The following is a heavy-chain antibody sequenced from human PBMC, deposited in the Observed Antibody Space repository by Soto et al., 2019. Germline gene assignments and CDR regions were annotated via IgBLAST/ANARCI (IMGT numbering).Heavy chain of an antibody. CDR3: ASATAVAGMRRFDY. CDR1: GGTFSSYT. V-gene: IGHV1-69*02. CDR2: IIPILGIA. Sequence: QVQLVQSGAEVKKPGSSVKVSCKASGGTFSSYTISWVRQAPGQGLEWMGRIIPILGIANYAQKFQGRVTITADKSTSTAYMELSSLRSEDTAVYYCASATAVAGMRRFDYWGQGTLVTVSS. J-gene: IGHJ4*02. D-gene: IGHD6-19*01.